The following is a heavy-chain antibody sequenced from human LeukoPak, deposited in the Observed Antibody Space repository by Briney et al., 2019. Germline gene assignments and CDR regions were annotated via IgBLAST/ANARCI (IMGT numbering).Heavy chain of an antibody. J-gene: IGHJ3*02. Sequence: SVKVSCKASGGTFSSYAISWVRQAPGRGLEWMGRIIPIFGIANYAQKFQGRVTITADKSTSTAYMELSSLRSEDTAVYYCARGTAGDAFDIWGQGTMVTVSS. V-gene: IGHV1-69*04. CDR2: IIPIFGIA. D-gene: IGHD6-13*01. CDR3: ARGTAGDAFDI. CDR1: GGTFSSYA.